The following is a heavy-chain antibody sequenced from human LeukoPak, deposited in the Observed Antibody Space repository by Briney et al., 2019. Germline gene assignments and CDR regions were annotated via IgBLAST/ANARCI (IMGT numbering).Heavy chain of an antibody. D-gene: IGHD5-18*01. J-gene: IGHJ4*02. V-gene: IGHV3-9*01. CDR2: ISWNSGSI. CDR3: AKGNSPRGFDY. Sequence: PGRSLRLSCAASGFTFDDYAMHWVRQAPGKGLEWVSGISWNSGSIGYADSVKGRFTISRDNAKNSLYLQMNSLRAEDTALYYCAKGNSPRGFDYWGQGTLVTVSS. CDR1: GFTFDDYA.